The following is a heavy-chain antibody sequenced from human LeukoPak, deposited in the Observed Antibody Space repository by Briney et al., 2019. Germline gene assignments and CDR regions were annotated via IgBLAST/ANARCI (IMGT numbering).Heavy chain of an antibody. V-gene: IGHV4-39*02. D-gene: IGHD4-17*01. CDR3: ARDLGYGEFDY. J-gene: IGHJ4*02. CDR1: GGSISSSSYY. CDR2: IYYSGST. Sequence: PSETLSLTCTVSGGSISSSSYYWGWIRQPPGKGLEWIGSIYYSGSTYYNPSPKSRVTISVDTSKNQFSLKLSSVTAADTAVYYCARDLGYGEFDYWGQGTLVTVSS.